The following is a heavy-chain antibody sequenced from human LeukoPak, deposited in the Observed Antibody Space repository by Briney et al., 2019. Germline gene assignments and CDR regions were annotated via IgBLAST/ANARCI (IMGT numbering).Heavy chain of an antibody. CDR3: ARQIASAGTAGFDF. CDR1: GGSISNYY. CDR2: IYSTGST. V-gene: IGHV4-4*07. Sequence: SDTLSLTCTVSGGSISNYYWSWIRQPAGKGLEWIGRIYSTGSTNYNPSLKSRVTMSVDTSKNQFSLRLRSVTAADTAVYYCARQIASAGTAGFDFWGQGALVTVSS. D-gene: IGHD6-13*01. J-gene: IGHJ4*02.